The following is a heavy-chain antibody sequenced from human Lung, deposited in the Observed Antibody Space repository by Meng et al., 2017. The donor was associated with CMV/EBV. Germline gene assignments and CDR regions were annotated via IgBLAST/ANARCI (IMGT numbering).Heavy chain of an antibody. J-gene: IGHJ4*02. CDR2: IYPGDSDT. V-gene: IGHV5-51*01. Sequence: GGSXRLXXKGSGYSFTSYWIGWVRQMPGKGLEWMGIIYPGDSDTRYSPSFQGQVTISADKSISTAYLQWSSLKASDTAMYYCARLPGGDYLTDYWGQGTLVTVSS. CDR3: ARLPGGDYLTDY. CDR1: GYSFTSYW. D-gene: IGHD2-21*01.